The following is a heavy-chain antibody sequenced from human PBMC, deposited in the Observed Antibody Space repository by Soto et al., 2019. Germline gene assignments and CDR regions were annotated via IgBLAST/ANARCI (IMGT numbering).Heavy chain of an antibody. D-gene: IGHD2-2*01. V-gene: IGHV1-2*04. Sequence: ASVKVSCKASGYTFTGYYMHWVRQAPGQGLEWMGWINPNSGGTNYAQKFQGWVTMTRDTSISTAYMELNRLRSDDTAVYYCARVSYSSLVPADVQAAFDSWGPGTMVTV. CDR2: INPNSGGT. J-gene: IGHJ3*02. CDR1: GYTFTGYY. CDR3: ARVSYSSLVPADVQAAFDS.